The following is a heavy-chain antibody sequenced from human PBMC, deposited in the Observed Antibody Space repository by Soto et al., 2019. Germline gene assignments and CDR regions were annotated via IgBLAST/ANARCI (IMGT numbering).Heavy chain of an antibody. Sequence: EVQLVESGGGLVQPGGSLRLSCAASGFTFSSYGMNWVRQAPGKGLEWVSYISSSSTTIYYADSVKGRFTIFRDNAKNSLYLQLNSLRDEDTAVYSCARSPYYYDSSNYYGYWGQGTLVTVSS. V-gene: IGHV3-48*02. CDR3: ARSPYYYDSSNYYGY. CDR2: ISSSSTTI. CDR1: GFTFSSYG. D-gene: IGHD3-22*01. J-gene: IGHJ4*02.